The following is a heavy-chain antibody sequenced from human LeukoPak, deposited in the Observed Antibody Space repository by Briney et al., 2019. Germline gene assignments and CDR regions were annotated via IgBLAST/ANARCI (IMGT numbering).Heavy chain of an antibody. CDR1: GGSIYGFY. Sequence: SETLSLTCTVSGGSIYGFYWSWIRQFPEKGLEWIGYVYFSGSTNYNPSLESRVTISIDTSKNQFSLKLSSVTAADTAVYYYARGYGRQTNSGMDVWGKGSTVTVSA. CDR2: VYFSGST. J-gene: IGHJ6*04. D-gene: IGHD5-18*01. CDR3: ARGYGRQTNSGMDV. V-gene: IGHV4-59*01.